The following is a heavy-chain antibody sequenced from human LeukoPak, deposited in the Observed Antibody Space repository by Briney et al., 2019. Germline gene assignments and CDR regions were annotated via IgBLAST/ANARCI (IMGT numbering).Heavy chain of an antibody. CDR3: ARVRAGAAAAQRYYFDY. D-gene: IGHD6-13*01. CDR2: IYHSGST. Sequence: PSETLSLTCAVSGGSISSGGYSWSWIRQPPGKGLEWIGYIYHSGSTYYNPSLKSRVTISEDRAKNQISLKLSSVTAADTAVYYCARVRAGAAAAQRYYFDYWGQGTLVTVSS. CDR1: GGSISSGGYS. V-gene: IGHV4-30-2*01. J-gene: IGHJ4*02.